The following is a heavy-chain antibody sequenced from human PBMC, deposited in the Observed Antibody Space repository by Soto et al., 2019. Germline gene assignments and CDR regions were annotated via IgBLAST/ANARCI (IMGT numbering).Heavy chain of an antibody. CDR2: IIPIFGTA. D-gene: IGHD3-3*01. Sequence: QVQLVQSGAEVKKPGSSVKVSCKASGGTFSTYAISWVRQAPGQGLEWMGGIIPIFGTAKYAQKFQGRVTITADESTSTAYMELSSLRSEDTAVYYCAREIFGVIISGGRDAFDIWVQGTMVTVSS. V-gene: IGHV1-69*01. J-gene: IGHJ3*02. CDR1: GGTFSTYA. CDR3: AREIFGVIISGGRDAFDI.